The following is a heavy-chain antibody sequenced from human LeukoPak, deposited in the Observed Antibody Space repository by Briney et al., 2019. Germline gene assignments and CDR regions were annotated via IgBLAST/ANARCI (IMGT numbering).Heavy chain of an antibody. CDR2: IYPGDSDT. CDR3: ARIAVAGRVNYYYYYMDV. D-gene: IGHD6-19*01. CDR1: GYSFTSYW. V-gene: IGHV5-51*01. Sequence: GESLKISCKGSGYSFTSYWIGWVRQMPGKGLEWMGIIYPGDSDTRYSPSLQGQVTISADKSISTAYLQWSSLKASDTAMYYCARIAVAGRVNYYYYYMDVWGKGTTVTISS. J-gene: IGHJ6*03.